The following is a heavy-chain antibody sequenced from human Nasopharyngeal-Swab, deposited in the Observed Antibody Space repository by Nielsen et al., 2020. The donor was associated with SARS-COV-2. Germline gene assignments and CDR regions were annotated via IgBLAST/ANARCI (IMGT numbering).Heavy chain of an antibody. CDR2: IYYSGST. D-gene: IGHD2-8*01. Sequence: SETLSLTCTVSGGSISSYYWSWLRQPPGKGLDWIGYIYYSGSTNYNPSLKSRVTISVDTSKNQFSLKLSSVTAADTAVYYCARGCRYCTPKMYFDLWGRGTLVTVSS. V-gene: IGHV4-59*01. J-gene: IGHJ2*01. CDR1: GGSISSYY. CDR3: ARGCRYCTPKMYFDL.